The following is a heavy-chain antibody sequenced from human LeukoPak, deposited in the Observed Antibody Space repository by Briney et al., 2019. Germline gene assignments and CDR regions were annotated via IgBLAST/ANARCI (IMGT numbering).Heavy chain of an antibody. J-gene: IGHJ4*02. Sequence: SQTLSLTCAVSGGSISSGGYSWRWIRQPPGKGLEWMGYIYHSGSTYYNPSLKSRVTISVDRSKNQFSLKLSSVTAADTAVYYCARGYLGVLSYWGQGTLVTVSS. CDR1: GGSISSGGYS. V-gene: IGHV4-30-2*01. D-gene: IGHD3-16*01. CDR3: ARGYLGVLSY. CDR2: IYHSGST.